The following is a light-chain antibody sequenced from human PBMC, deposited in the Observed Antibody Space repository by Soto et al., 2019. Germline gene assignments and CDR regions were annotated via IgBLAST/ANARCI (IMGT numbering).Light chain of an antibody. CDR2: SND. J-gene: IGLJ2*01. Sequence: SVLTQPPSASGTPGQRVTISCSGSSSNIGRNTVNWYQQLPGTAPKLLIYSNDQRPSGVPDRFSGSKSGTSASLAISGLQSEDEADYYCAAWDDSLNGPVFGGGTQLTVL. CDR1: SSNIGRNT. CDR3: AAWDDSLNGPV. V-gene: IGLV1-44*01.